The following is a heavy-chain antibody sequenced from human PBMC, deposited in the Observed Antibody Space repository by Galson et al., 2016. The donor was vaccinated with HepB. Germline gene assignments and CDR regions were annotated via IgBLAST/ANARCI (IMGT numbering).Heavy chain of an antibody. CDR2: INEANRDT. CDR3: ARALGAAAGTNFYYFGMDV. J-gene: IGHJ6*02. CDR1: GYSFTKYA. Sequence: SVKVSCKASGYSFTKYAMHWVRRAPGQGYEWMGWINEANRDTKYSPKFKGRVTMTSDTFASTAYLELSSLTSEDTAIYYCARALGAAAGTNFYYFGMDVWGQGTTVIVSS. D-gene: IGHD6-13*01. V-gene: IGHV1-3*01.